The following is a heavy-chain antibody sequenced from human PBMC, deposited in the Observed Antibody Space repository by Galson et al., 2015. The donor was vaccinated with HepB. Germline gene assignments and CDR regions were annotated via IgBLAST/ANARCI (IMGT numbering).Heavy chain of an antibody. CDR2: ISYDGSNK. D-gene: IGHD2-15*01. CDR3: AKVDAMVAATDYGMDV. J-gene: IGHJ6*02. CDR1: GFTFSSYG. Sequence: SLRLSCAASGFTFSSYGMHWVRQAPGKGLEWVAVISYDGSNKYYADSVKGRFTISRDNSKNTLYLQMNSLRAEDTAVYYCAKVDAMVAATDYGMDVWGQGTTVTVSS. V-gene: IGHV3-30*18.